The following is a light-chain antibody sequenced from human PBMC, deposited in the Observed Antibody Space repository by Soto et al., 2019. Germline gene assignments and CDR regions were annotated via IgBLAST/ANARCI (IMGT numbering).Light chain of an antibody. J-gene: IGLJ1*01. Sequence: QSALTQPASVSGSPGQSITISCTGTSSEVGGYNYVSWYQQHPGKAPKLMIYDVSNRPSGVSNRFSGSKSGNTASLTISGLQAEDEADYYCSSYTSSSTQVCGTGTKVT. CDR1: SSEVGGYNY. CDR2: DVS. CDR3: SSYTSSSTQV. V-gene: IGLV2-14*01.